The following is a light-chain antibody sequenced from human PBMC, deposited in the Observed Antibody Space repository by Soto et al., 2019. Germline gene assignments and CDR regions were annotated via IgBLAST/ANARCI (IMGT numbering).Light chain of an antibody. CDR2: EVT. V-gene: IGLV2-14*01. CDR1: SSDIGGYTH. J-gene: IGLJ2*01. CDR3: CSYTSGSTHVV. Sequence: QSALTQPASVSGSPGQSITISCTGTSSDIGGYTHVSWYQQHPGRVPKVMIYEVTNRPSGVSNRFSGSKSGNTASLTISGLQAEDEATYYCCSYTSGSTHVVFGGGTKLTVL.